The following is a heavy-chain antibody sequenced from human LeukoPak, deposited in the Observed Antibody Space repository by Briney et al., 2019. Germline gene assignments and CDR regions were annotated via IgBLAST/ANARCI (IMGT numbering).Heavy chain of an antibody. CDR3: ARVAAGGGEFDY. CDR2: ISSSSSAI. Sequence: AGGSLRLSCAASGFTFSGSNMNWVRQAPGKGLEGVSYISSSSSAIFYGDSVKGRFTISRDNAKNSLYLQMNRLRAEDTAVYYCARVAAGGGEFDYWGQGTLVTVSS. V-gene: IGHV3-48*04. D-gene: IGHD6-13*01. CDR1: GFTFSGSN. J-gene: IGHJ4*02.